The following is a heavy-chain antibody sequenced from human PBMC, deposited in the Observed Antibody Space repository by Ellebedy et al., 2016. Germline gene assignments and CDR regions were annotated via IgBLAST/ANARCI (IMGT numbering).Heavy chain of an antibody. Sequence: GESLKISXAASGFNFSSYWMSWVRQAPGKGLEWVANIKQDGSEKYYVDSVKGRFTISRDNAKNSLYLQMNSLRAEDTAVYYCARGSGMTTVTTGFDYWGQGTLVTVSS. CDR3: ARGSGMTTVTTGFDY. J-gene: IGHJ4*02. CDR2: IKQDGSEK. D-gene: IGHD4-17*01. CDR1: GFNFSSYW. V-gene: IGHV3-7*01.